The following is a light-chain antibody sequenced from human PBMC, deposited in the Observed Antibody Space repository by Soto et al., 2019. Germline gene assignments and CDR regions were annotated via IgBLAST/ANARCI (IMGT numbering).Light chain of an antibody. V-gene: IGKV3-20*01. CDR2: GAS. J-gene: IGKJ1*01. Sequence: EIVLTQSPGTLSLSPCERATLSCSASQSVSSSYLAWYQQKPGQAPRLLIYGASSRATGIPDRFSGSGSGTDFTLTISRLEPEDFAVYYCQQYGSSPRTFGQGTKVDIK. CDR3: QQYGSSPRT. CDR1: QSVSSSY.